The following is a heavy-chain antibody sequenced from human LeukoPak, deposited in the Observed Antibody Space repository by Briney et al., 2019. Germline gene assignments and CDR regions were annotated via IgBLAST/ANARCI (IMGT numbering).Heavy chain of an antibody. CDR1: GGSISSYY. D-gene: IGHD2-21*02. CDR2: IYTSGST. V-gene: IGHV4-4*07. J-gene: IGHJ3*02. Sequence: SETLSLTCTVSGGSISSYYWSWIRQPAGKGLEWIGRIYTSGSTNYNPSLKSRVTMSVDTSKNQFSLKLSSVTAADTAVYYCAGTIVVVTASRLTDAFDIWGQGTMVTVSS. CDR3: AGTIVVVTASRLTDAFDI.